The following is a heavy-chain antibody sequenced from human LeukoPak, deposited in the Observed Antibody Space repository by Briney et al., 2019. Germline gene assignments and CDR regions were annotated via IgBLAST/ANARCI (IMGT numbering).Heavy chain of an antibody. V-gene: IGHV1-18*01. Sequence: GASVKVSCKASGYTFTSYGISWVRQAPGQGLEWMGWISAYNGNTNYAQKLQGRVTMTTDTSTSTAYMELRSLRSDDTAVYYCAGGPLRFLEWLLTYWGQGTLVTVSS. CDR3: AGGPLRFLEWLLTY. CDR2: ISAYNGNT. D-gene: IGHD3-3*01. J-gene: IGHJ4*02. CDR1: GYTFTSYG.